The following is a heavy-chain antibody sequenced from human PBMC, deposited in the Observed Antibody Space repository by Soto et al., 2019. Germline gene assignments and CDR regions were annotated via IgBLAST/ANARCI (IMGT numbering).Heavy chain of an antibody. D-gene: IGHD1-26*01. CDR1: GFNFRGYG. J-gene: IGHJ4*02. CDR3: ARDGVGITTYFGYFDY. CDR2: TRHDGSNT. V-gene: IGHV3-33*01. Sequence: QVQLVQSGGGVVQPGRSLRLSCEASGFNFRGYGMHWVRQAPGKGLEWVAITRHDGSNTYYADSVRGRFTISRDNSKNTLYLQMNSLRVEDTAVYYCARDGVGITTYFGYFDYWGQGTLITASS.